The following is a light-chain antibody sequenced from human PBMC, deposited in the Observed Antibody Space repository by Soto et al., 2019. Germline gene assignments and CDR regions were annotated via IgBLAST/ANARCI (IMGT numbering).Light chain of an antibody. J-gene: IGLJ1*01. CDR1: NIGSKS. CDR2: DDS. Sequence: SYDLTQPPSVSVAPGQTARITCGGNNIGSKSVHWYQQKPGQAPVLVVYDDSDRPSGIPERFSGSSSGNTATLTISRVEAGDEADYYCQVWDSSSDHRGVFGTGIQVTVL. CDR3: QVWDSSSDHRGV. V-gene: IGLV3-21*02.